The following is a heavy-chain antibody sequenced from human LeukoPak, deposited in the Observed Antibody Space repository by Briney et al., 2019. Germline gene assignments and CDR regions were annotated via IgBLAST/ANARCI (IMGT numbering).Heavy chain of an antibody. D-gene: IGHD6-19*01. CDR2: INPNSGGT. CDR3: ARGNISSWY. Sequence: ASVKVSCKASGYTFTGYFMHWVRQAPGQGLEWMGWINPNSGGTNYAEKFQGRVTMTRDTSISTVYMELSRLRSDDTAVYYCARGNISSWYGGQGTLFPVPS. CDR1: GYTFTGYF. V-gene: IGHV1-2*02. J-gene: IGHJ1*01.